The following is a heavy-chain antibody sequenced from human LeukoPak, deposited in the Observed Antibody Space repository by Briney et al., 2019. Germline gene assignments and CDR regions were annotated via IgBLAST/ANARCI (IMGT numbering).Heavy chain of an antibody. Sequence: GASVKVSCKASGYTFTSYGISWVRQAPGQGLEWMGGIIPIFGTANYAQKFQGRVTITADKSTSTAYMELSSLRSEDTAVYYCASSENSGSYYGRWGYWGQGTLVTVSS. CDR1: GYTFTSYG. V-gene: IGHV1-69*06. J-gene: IGHJ4*02. CDR2: IIPIFGTA. CDR3: ASSENSGSYYGRWGY. D-gene: IGHD1-26*01.